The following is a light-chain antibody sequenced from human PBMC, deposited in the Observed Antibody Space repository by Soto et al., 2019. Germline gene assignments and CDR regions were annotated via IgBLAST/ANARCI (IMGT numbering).Light chain of an antibody. CDR2: DDS. CDR1: NIGSDT. Sequence: YVLTQPPSVSVAPGETARITCGRNNIGSDTVHWYQQKPGQAPVVVVYDDSERPSGTPERISGSNSGDTATLTIRRVEAGDEADYYCLVWDSIGDNYVFGSGTKVTVL. J-gene: IGLJ1*01. V-gene: IGLV3-21*02. CDR3: LVWDSIGDNYV.